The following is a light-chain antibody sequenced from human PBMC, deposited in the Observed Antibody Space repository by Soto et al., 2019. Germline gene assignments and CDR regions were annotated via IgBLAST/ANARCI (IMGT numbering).Light chain of an antibody. CDR1: SSDVGGYKF. V-gene: IGLV2-8*01. CDR3: SSYAGGILV. J-gene: IGLJ2*01. CDR2: EVS. Sequence: QSALTQPPSASGYPGQSVTISCTGTSSDVGGYKFVSWYQQHPGKAPKLMIFEVSKRPSGVPDRFSGSKSGNTASLTVSGLQAEDEADYYCSSYAGGILVFGGVTKLTVL.